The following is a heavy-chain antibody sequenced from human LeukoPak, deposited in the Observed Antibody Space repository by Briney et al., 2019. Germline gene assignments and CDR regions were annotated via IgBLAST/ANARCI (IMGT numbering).Heavy chain of an antibody. J-gene: IGHJ4*02. CDR3: AKDYYVWGRAGYFDY. V-gene: IGHV3-30*02. CDR1: GFTFSSYG. D-gene: IGHD3-16*01. Sequence: PGGSLRLSCAASGFTFSSYGMHWVRQAPGKGLEWVAFIRYDGSNKYYADSVKGRFTISRDNSKNTLYLQMNSLRAEDTAVYYCAKDYYVWGRAGYFDYWGQGTLVTVSS. CDR2: IRYDGSNK.